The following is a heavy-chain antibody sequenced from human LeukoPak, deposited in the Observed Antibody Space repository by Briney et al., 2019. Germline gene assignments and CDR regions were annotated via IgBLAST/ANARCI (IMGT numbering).Heavy chain of an antibody. Sequence: SETLSLTCTVSGGSISSYYWSWIRQPPGKGLEWIGYIYYSGSTNYNPSLKSRVTISVDTSKNQFSLKLSSVTAADTAVYYCARVGKLSSDYYYYMDVWGKGTTVTVSS. D-gene: IGHD7-27*01. CDR2: IYYSGST. CDR3: ARVGKLSSDYYYYMDV. V-gene: IGHV4-59*01. J-gene: IGHJ6*03. CDR1: GGSISSYY.